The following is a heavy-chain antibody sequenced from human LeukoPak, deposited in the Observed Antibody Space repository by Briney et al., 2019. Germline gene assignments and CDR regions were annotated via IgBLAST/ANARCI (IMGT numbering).Heavy chain of an antibody. CDR3: AKDHNLDYDFRSGTFDY. V-gene: IGHV3-23*01. CDR2: IIGSGGST. D-gene: IGHD3-3*01. J-gene: IGHJ4*02. Sequence: GGSLRLFCASSGFIFSSYAMICVRGASGKGLECVTAIIGSGGSTYYADSVKGRFTISRDNSKNTLYLQMKSLRAGDTAVYYCAKDHNLDYDFRSGTFDYWGQGTLVTVSS. CDR1: GFIFSSYA.